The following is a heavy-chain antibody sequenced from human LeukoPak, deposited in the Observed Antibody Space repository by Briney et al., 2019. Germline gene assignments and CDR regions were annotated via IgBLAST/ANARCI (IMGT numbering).Heavy chain of an antibody. CDR1: GGSISSSSYY. D-gene: IGHD2-2*01. CDR2: IYYSGST. V-gene: IGHV4-39*01. CDR3: ARRGLGSSTTRAFDY. J-gene: IGHJ4*02. Sequence: NPSETLSLTCTVSGGSISSSSYYWGWIRQPPGKGLEWIGSIYYSGSTYYNPSLKSRVTISVDTSKNQFSLKLSSVTAADTAVYYCARRGLGSSTTRAFDYWGQGTLVTVSS.